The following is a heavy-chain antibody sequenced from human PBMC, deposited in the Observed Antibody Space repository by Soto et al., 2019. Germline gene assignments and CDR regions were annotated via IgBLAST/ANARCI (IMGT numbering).Heavy chain of an antibody. CDR2: IYPGDSDT. J-gene: IGHJ6*02. CDR3: ARQAAAGKYYYAMDV. D-gene: IGHD6-13*01. V-gene: IGHV5-51*01. CDR1: GYKPSTWHNFTTYW. Sequence: GESLKISCKGSGYKPSTWHNFTTYWIGWVRQMPGKGLEGMVIIYPGDSDTRYSPSFQGQVTISADKSINTTYLQWSSLKASDTAIYYCARQAAAGKYYYAMDVWGQGTTVTVSS.